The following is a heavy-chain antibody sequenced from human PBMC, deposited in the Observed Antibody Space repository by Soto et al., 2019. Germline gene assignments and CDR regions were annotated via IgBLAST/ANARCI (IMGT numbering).Heavy chain of an antibody. J-gene: IGHJ4*02. CDR1: GGSTSSDNY. D-gene: IGHD3-16*01. CDR2: IYYSGNT. CDR3: AREGGESSDGLYYFDS. V-gene: IGHV4-30-4*01. Sequence: QVQLQESGPGLVKPSQTLSLTCTVSGGSTSSDNYWSWIRQPPGKGLEWIGHIYYSGNTEYNPSLKSRLAISIDTSKNQFSLKLSSVTAADTAVYFCAREGGESSDGLYYFDSWGQGALGTVSS.